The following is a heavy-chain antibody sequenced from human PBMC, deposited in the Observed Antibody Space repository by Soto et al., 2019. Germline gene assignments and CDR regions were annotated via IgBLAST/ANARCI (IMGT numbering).Heavy chain of an antibody. Sequence: GGSLRLSCAASGFTFSSYRMSWVRQAPGKGLEWVANIKQDGSEKYYVDSVKGRFTISRDNAKNSLYLQMNSLRAEDTAVYYCAREGGERYYYGMDVWGQGTTVTVSS. CDR2: IKQDGSEK. CDR1: GFTFSSYR. V-gene: IGHV3-7*05. J-gene: IGHJ6*02. CDR3: AREGGERYYYGMDV. D-gene: IGHD1-1*01.